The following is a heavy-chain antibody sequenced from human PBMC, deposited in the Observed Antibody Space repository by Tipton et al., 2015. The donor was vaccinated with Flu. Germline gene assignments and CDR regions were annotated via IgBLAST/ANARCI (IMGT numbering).Heavy chain of an antibody. D-gene: IGHD3-10*01. CDR1: GGSLSSFY. Sequence: TLSLTCTVSGGSLSSFYWTWIRQSAGKGLEWIGRVYSSGTTNFNPSLKGRLTMSLDASKNQFSLTLNSVTAADTAVYYCARGSGSGTFVIFDFWGQGTLVTVSS. CDR2: VYSSGTT. CDR3: ARGSGSGTFVIFDF. J-gene: IGHJ5*01. V-gene: IGHV4-4*07.